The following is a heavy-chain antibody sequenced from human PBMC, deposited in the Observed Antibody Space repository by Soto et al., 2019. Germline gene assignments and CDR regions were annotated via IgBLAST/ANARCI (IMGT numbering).Heavy chain of an antibody. CDR3: AKASTVTPFDY. J-gene: IGHJ4*02. D-gene: IGHD4-17*01. CDR1: GVTFSSYA. V-gene: IGHV3-23*01. Sequence: GGSLRLSCASSGVTFSSYAMSWVRQAPGKGLEWVSAISGSGGSTYYADSVKGRFTISRDNSKNTLYLQMNSLRAEDTAVYYCAKASTVTPFDYWGQGTLVTVSS. CDR2: ISGSGGST.